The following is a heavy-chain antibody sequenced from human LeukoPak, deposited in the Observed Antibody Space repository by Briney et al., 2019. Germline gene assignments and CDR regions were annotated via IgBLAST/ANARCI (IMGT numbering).Heavy chain of an antibody. Sequence: SGTLSLTCTVSGGSISSYYWSWIRQPPGKGLEWIGYIYYTGSTNYNPSLKSRVTISVDTSKNQLSLRLSSVTAADTAVYYCARLTTDLYYDSSGYLEYWGQGTLVTVSS. CDR1: GGSISSYY. CDR2: IYYTGST. D-gene: IGHD3-22*01. CDR3: ARLTTDLYYDSSGYLEY. J-gene: IGHJ4*02. V-gene: IGHV4-59*08.